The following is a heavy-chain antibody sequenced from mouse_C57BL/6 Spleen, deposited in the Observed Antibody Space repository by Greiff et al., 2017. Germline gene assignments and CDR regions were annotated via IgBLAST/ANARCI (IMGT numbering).Heavy chain of an antibody. CDR1: GFTFSSYT. Sequence: EVKLVESGGGLVKPGGSLKLSCAASGFTFSSYTMSWVRQTPEKRLEWVATISGGGGNTYYPDSVKGRFTISRDNAKNTLYLQMSSLRSEDTALYYCARHYGNYGYFDGWGTGTTVTVSS. D-gene: IGHD2-1*01. CDR3: ARHYGNYGYFDG. CDR2: ISGGGGNT. J-gene: IGHJ1*03. V-gene: IGHV5-9*01.